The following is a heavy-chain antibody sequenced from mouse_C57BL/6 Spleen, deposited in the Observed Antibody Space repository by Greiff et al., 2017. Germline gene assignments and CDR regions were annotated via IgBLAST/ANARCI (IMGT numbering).Heavy chain of an antibody. CDR1: GYTFTDYN. CDR2: INPNNGGT. CDR3: ARAPIYYGNYVDY. Sequence: VQLQQSGPELVKPGASVKMSCKASGYTFTDYNMHWVKQSHGKSLEWIGYINPNNGGTSYNQKFKGKATLTVNKSSSTAYMELRSLTSEDSAVYYCARAPIYYGNYVDYWGQGTTLTVSS. V-gene: IGHV1-22*01. D-gene: IGHD2-1*01. J-gene: IGHJ2*01.